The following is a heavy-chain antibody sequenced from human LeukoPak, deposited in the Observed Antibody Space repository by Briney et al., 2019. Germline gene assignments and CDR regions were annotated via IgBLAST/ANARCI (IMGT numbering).Heavy chain of an antibody. CDR2: ISSSSSYI. CDR3: ARDGNDILTGFSAGDWFDP. D-gene: IGHD3-9*01. CDR1: GFTFSSYS. V-gene: IGHV3-21*01. J-gene: IGHJ5*02. Sequence: KAGGSLRLSCAASGFTFSSYSMNWVRQAPGKGLEWVSSISSSSSYIYYADSVKGRFTISRDNAKNSLYLQMNSLRAEDTAGYYCARDGNDILTGFSAGDWFDPWGQGTLVTVSS.